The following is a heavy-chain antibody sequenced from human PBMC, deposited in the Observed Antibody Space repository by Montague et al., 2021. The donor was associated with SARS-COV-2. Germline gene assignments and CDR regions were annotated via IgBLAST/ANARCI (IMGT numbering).Heavy chain of an antibody. Sequence: SLRLSCAASGFTFSSYAMHWVRPAPGKGLEWVAVISYDGSNKYYADSVKGRFTISRDNSKNTLYLQMNSLRAEDTAVYYCARGYGGSYWYFDLWGRGTLVTVSS. CDR1: GFTFSSYA. CDR3: ARGYGGSYWYFDL. J-gene: IGHJ2*01. D-gene: IGHD4-23*01. V-gene: IGHV3-30-3*01. CDR2: ISYDGSNK.